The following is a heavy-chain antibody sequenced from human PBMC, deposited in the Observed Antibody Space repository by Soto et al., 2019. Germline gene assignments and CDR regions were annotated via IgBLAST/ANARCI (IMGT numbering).Heavy chain of an antibody. Sequence: GGSLRLSCAASGYTFSSYWMSWVRQAPGKGLEWVANIKQDGSEKYYVDSVKGRFTISGDNAKNSLYLQMNSLRAEDTAVYYCARDSRIAARPTWFDPWGQGTLVTVSS. CDR2: IKQDGSEK. CDR1: GYTFSSYW. D-gene: IGHD6-6*01. J-gene: IGHJ5*02. CDR3: ARDSRIAARPTWFDP. V-gene: IGHV3-7*01.